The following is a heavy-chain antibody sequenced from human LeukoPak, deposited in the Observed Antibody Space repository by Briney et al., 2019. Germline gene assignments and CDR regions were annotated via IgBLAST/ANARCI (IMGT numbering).Heavy chain of an antibody. CDR1: GFTFSGSA. CDR3: TSTITYGPGRRPYGMDV. J-gene: IGHJ6*02. V-gene: IGHV3-73*01. CDR2: IRSKANSYAT. D-gene: IGHD3-10*01. Sequence: PGGSLRLSCAASGFTFSGSAMHWVRQASGKGLEWVGRIRSKANSYATAYAASVKGRFTISRDDSKNTAYLQMNSLKTEDMAVYYCTSTITYGPGRRPYGMDVWGQGTTVTVSS.